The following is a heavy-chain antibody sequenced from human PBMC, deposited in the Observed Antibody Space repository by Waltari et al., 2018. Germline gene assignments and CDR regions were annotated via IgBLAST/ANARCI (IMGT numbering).Heavy chain of an antibody. V-gene: IGHV1-69*10. J-gene: IGHJ5*02. CDR1: GATFSTYA. D-gene: IGHD5-12*01. CDR3: AREVDIVATTDRWFDP. CDR2: IIPILGIA. Sequence: QVHLVQSGAEVKKPGSSVKFSCKASGATFSTYAISWVRQAPGQGLEWRGGIIPILGIANYAQKFQGRVTITADKSTSTAYMELSSLRSEDTAVYYCAREVDIVATTDRWFDPWGQGTLVTVSS.